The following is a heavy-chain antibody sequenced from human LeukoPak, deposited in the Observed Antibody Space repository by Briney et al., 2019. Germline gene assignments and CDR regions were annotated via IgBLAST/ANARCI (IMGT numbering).Heavy chain of an antibody. Sequence: ASVKVSCKASGYTFTSYGISWVRQAPGQGPEWMGWISAYSTYDGNTNYAQKFQGRVTMTTDTSTSTAYMELRSLRSDDTAVYYCTRDHVPSGSYAFDYWGQGTLVTVSS. CDR2: ISAYSTYDGNT. CDR3: TRDHVPSGSYAFDY. D-gene: IGHD1-26*01. CDR1: GYTFTSYG. V-gene: IGHV1-18*01. J-gene: IGHJ4*02.